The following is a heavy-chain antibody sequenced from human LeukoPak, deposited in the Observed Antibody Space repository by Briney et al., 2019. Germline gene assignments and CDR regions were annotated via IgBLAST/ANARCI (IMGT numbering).Heavy chain of an antibody. CDR3: ARDPGSSSFDL. V-gene: IGHV3-7*01. Sequence: GXXLRLSCAASGFSFSTYWMSWVRQTPEKGLEFVANINQDASVRNYMDSLKGRCTISRDNAKKSVYLEINSLRADDTAVYYCARDPGSSSFDLWGQGALVXVS. CDR2: INQDASVR. D-gene: IGHD6-13*01. CDR1: GFSFSTYW. J-gene: IGHJ4*02.